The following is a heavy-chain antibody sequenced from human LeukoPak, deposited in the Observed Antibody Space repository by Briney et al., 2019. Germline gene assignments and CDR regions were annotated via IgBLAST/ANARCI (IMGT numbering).Heavy chain of an antibody. CDR3: ARGGHNIYGDYGLN. Sequence: SVKVSCKASGYTFTSYDINWVRQATGQGLEWMGWMNPNSGNTGYAQKFQGRVTMTRNTSISTAYMELSSLRSEDTAVYYCARGGHNIYGDYGLNWGQGTLVTVSS. CDR1: GYTFTSYD. D-gene: IGHD4-17*01. V-gene: IGHV1-8*01. J-gene: IGHJ4*02. CDR2: MNPNSGNT.